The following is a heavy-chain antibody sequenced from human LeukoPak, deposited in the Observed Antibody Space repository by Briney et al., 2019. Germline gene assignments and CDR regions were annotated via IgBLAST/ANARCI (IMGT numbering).Heavy chain of an antibody. D-gene: IGHD3-3*01. J-gene: IGHJ5*01. CDR1: GYTLTELS. V-gene: IGHV1-24*01. CDR3: TVLRFLEWAGGWFDS. CDR2: FDPEDGET. Sequence: RASVKVSCKVSGYTLTELSMHWVRQAPGKGLEWMGGFDPEDGETIYAQKFQGRVTMTEDTSTDTAYMELSSLRAEDTAVYYCTVLRFLEWAGGWFDSWGQGTLVTVSS.